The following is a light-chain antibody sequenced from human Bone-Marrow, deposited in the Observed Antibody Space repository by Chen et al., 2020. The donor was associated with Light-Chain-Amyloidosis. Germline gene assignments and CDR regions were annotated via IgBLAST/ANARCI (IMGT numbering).Light chain of an antibody. CDR1: QRVSNNY. Sequence: EIVLTQSPGTLSLSPGESATLSCRASQRVSNNYLAWYQQKPGQAPRLLIYSASSRATGIPDRFSGSGSGTDFTLTIDRLEPEDFAVYYCQQYGSSPSTSGPGTKVDFK. CDR2: SAS. J-gene: IGKJ3*01. V-gene: IGKV3-20*01. CDR3: QQYGSSPST.